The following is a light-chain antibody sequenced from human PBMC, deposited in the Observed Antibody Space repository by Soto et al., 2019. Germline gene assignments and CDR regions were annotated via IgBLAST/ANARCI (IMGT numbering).Light chain of an antibody. Sequence: IVLTQSPGTLSLSPGERATLSCRASQSIRNIYLAWYQQKPGQAPRLIIYSTSSRATGIPDRFSGSGSGTDFTLTISRLEPEYLGVFYCHHYATDTFGQGTKLEI. V-gene: IGKV3-20*01. CDR2: STS. CDR1: QSIRNIY. CDR3: HHYATDT. J-gene: IGKJ2*01.